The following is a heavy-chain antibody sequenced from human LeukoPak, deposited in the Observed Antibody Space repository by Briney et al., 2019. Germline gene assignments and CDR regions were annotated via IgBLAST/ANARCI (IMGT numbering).Heavy chain of an antibody. CDR1: GFTLSSYD. D-gene: IGHD3-10*01. Sequence: PGGSLRLSCAASGFTLSSYDMHWVRQAPGRGLEWVSAIGTAGDTYYPGSVKGRFTTSRENAKNSLYLQMNSLRAEDTAVYYCARGSGRSYYYYYMDVWGKGTTVTVSS. CDR3: ARGSGRSYYYYYMDV. V-gene: IGHV3-13*01. J-gene: IGHJ6*03. CDR2: IGTAGDT.